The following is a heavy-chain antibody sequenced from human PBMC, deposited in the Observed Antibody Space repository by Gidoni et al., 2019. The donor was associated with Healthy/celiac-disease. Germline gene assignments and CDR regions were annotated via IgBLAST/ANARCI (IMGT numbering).Heavy chain of an antibody. CDR1: GFSLSTSGVG. CDR3: ARITIFGLELDENWFDP. CDR2: IYWDDDK. D-gene: IGHD3-9*01. J-gene: IGHJ5*02. Sequence: QITLKESGPTLVKPTQTLTLTCTFSGFSLSTSGVGVGWIRQPPGKALEWLALIYWDDDKRYSPSLKSRLTITKDTSKNQVVLTMTNMDPVDTATYYCARITIFGLELDENWFDPWGQGTLVTVSS. V-gene: IGHV2-5*02.